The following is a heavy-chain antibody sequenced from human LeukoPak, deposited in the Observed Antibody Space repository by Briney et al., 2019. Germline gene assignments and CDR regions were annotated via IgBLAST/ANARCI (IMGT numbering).Heavy chain of an antibody. CDR1: GFTFSSYA. D-gene: IGHD3-16*01. CDR3: ANYVWGSRGFDY. Sequence: PGGSLRLSCAASGFTFSSYAMSWVRQAPGKGLEWVSAISGSGGSTYYADSVKGRFTISRDNSKNTLYLQMNSLRAEDTAVYYCANYVWGSRGFDYWGQGTLVTVSS. V-gene: IGHV3-23*01. J-gene: IGHJ4*02. CDR2: ISGSGGST.